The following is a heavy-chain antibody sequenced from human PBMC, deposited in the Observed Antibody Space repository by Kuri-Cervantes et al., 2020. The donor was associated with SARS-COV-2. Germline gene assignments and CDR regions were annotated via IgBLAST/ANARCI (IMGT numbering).Heavy chain of an antibody. D-gene: IGHD3-22*01. Sequence: ASVKVSCKASGYTFDNYAITWVRQAPGQGLEWLGWISVHSGNTKYSQNVQGRVTMTTDSSTNTAYMELRSLRSDDTAMYYCARVGSPGRNYDMRDAFDFWGQGTMVTVSS. V-gene: IGHV1-18*01. CDR2: ISVHSGNT. J-gene: IGHJ3*01. CDR1: GYTFDNYA. CDR3: ARVGSPGRNYDMRDAFDF.